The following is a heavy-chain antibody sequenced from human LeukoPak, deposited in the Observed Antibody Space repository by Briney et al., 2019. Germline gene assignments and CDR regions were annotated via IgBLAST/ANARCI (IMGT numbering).Heavy chain of an antibody. D-gene: IGHD2/OR15-2a*01. CDR3: AKFIHYLLDAFDI. Sequence: GGSLRLSCAASGFTFSSHAMSWVRQAPGKGLEWVSAISGSGGSTYYADSVKGRFTISRGNSKNTLYLQMNSLRAEDTAVYYCAKFIHYLLDAFDIWGQGTMVTVSS. J-gene: IGHJ3*02. CDR1: GFTFSSHA. V-gene: IGHV3-23*01. CDR2: ISGSGGST.